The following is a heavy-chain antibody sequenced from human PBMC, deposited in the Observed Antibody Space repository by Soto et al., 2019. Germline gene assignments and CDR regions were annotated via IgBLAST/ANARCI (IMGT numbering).Heavy chain of an antibody. D-gene: IGHD4-4*01. Sequence: ALSLTCTVSGGSISSGGYYWSWIRQHPGKGLELIGYIYYSGSTYYNPSLKSRVTISVDTSKNQFSLKLSSVTAADTAVYYCARVQNLHRNYMWFDSWGPGPVGTVS. CDR1: GGSISSGGYY. V-gene: IGHV4-31*03. CDR3: ARVQNLHRNYMWFDS. J-gene: IGHJ5*01. CDR2: IYYSGST.